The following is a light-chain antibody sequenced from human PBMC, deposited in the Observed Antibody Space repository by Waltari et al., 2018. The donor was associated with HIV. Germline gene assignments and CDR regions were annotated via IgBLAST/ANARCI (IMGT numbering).Light chain of an antibody. V-gene: IGLV1-51*01. J-gene: IGLJ2*01. CDR2: DTN. CDR1: SPNLGNNY. Sequence: QSVLTQPPSVSAAPGQKVPISCSGTSPNLGNNYVSWYQQLPGTAPKLLIYDTNKRPSGIPDRFSGSKSGTSATLGITGLQTGDEADYYCGTWDSSLSAGVFGGGTKLTVL. CDR3: GTWDSSLSAGV.